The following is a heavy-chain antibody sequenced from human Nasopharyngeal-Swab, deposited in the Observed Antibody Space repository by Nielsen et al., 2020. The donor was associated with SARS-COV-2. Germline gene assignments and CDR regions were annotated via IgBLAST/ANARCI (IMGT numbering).Heavy chain of an antibody. CDR3: ARDKGPAVAGTWFGFDP. V-gene: IGHV4-34*01. Sequence: SETLSLTCAVYGGSFSGYYWNWIRQPPGKGLEWIGEINHSGSTNYNPSLKSRVTISVDTSKNQFSLKLSSVTAADTAVYYCARDKGPAVAGTWFGFDPWGQGTLVTVSS. CDR1: GGSFSGYY. D-gene: IGHD6-19*01. CDR2: INHSGST. J-gene: IGHJ5*02.